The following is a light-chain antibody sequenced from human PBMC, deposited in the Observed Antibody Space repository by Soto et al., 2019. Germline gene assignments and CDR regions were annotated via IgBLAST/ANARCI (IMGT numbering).Light chain of an antibody. V-gene: IGLV2-23*02. Sequence: QAALTQPASVSGSPGQSITISCTGTSSDIGSYDLVSWYQQHPGTAPKLIIYEVTKRPSGVSTRFSGSNSGNTASLTISGLQAVGGAACSCCLLAAFTDGFGRGSKAAVL. CDR1: SSDIGSYDL. J-gene: IGLJ1*01. CDR2: EVT. CDR3: CLLAAFTDG.